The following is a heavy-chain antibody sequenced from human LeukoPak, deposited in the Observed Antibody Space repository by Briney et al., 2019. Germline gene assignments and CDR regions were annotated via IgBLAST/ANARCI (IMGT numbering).Heavy chain of an antibody. D-gene: IGHD5-12*01. CDR2: INHSGST. V-gene: IGHV4-34*01. J-gene: IGHJ3*02. Sequence: SETLSLTCAVYGGSFSGYYWSWIRQPPGKGLEWIGEINHSGSTNYNPSLKSRVTISVDTSKIQFSLKLSSVTAADTAVYYCARVFGSGYDFRGAFDIWGQGTMVTVSS. CDR1: GGSFSGYY. CDR3: ARVFGSGYDFRGAFDI.